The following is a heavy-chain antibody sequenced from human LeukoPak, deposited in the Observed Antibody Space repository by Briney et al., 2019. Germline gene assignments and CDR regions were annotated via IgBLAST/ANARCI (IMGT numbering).Heavy chain of an antibody. J-gene: IGHJ4*02. D-gene: IGHD6-6*01. Sequence: TSETLSLTCTVSGGSISGYYYNWIRQPPGKGLEWIGYIYYSGSTNYNPSLKSRVTISLDTSKNQFSLKLSSVTAADTAVYYCARNKQLLKGYYFDYWGQGTLVTVSS. V-gene: IGHV4-59*08. CDR3: ARNKQLLKGYYFDY. CDR1: GGSISGYY. CDR2: IYYSGST.